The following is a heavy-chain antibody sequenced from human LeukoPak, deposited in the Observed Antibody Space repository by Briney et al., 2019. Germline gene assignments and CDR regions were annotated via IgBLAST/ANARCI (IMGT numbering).Heavy chain of an antibody. Sequence: GGSLRLSCAPSGFIFSSYWMSWVRQAPGKGLEWVANIKQDGSEKYYVDSVKGRFTISRDNAKNSLFLQMNSLRAEDTAVYYCARHVRFEGVDYWGLGTLVTVSS. D-gene: IGHD3-3*01. J-gene: IGHJ4*02. V-gene: IGHV3-7*01. CDR2: IKQDGSEK. CDR3: ARHVRFEGVDY. CDR1: GFIFSSYW.